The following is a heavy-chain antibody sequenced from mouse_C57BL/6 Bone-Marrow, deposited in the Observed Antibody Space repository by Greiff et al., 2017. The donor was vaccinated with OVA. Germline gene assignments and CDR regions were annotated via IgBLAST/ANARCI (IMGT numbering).Heavy chain of an antibody. CDR1: GYTFTDYY. CDR2: IYPGSGNT. Sequence: VKLMESGAELVRPGASVKLSCKASGYTFTDYYINWVKQRPGQGLEWIARIYPGSGNTYYNEKFKGKATLTAEKSSSTAYMQLSSLTSEDSAVYFCARRGPWDGFAYWGQGTLVTVSA. CDR3: ARRGPWDGFAY. D-gene: IGHD4-1*01. V-gene: IGHV1-76*01. J-gene: IGHJ3*01.